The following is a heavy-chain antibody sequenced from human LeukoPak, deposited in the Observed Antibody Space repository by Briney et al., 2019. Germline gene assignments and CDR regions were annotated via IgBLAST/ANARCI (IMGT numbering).Heavy chain of an antibody. CDR3: ARLRHDCSGGSCYYYYYMDV. J-gene: IGHJ6*03. Sequence: SETLSLTCTVSGGSISSYYWSWIRQPPGKGLEWIGYIYTSGSTNYNPSLKSRVTISVDTSKNQFSLKLSSVTAADTAVYYCARLRHDCSGGSCYYYYYMDVWGKGTTVTVSS. CDR1: GGSISSYY. V-gene: IGHV4-4*09. D-gene: IGHD2-15*01. CDR2: IYTSGST.